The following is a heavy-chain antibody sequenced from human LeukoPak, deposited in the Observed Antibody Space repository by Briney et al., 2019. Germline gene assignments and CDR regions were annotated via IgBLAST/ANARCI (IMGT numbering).Heavy chain of an antibody. CDR3: ARAPDESVSVVRGVPHLPCFDY. D-gene: IGHD3-10*01. CDR1: GYTFTRHF. CDR2: INPSGDST. J-gene: IGHJ4*02. V-gene: IGHV1-46*01. Sequence: ASVKVSCKASGYTFTRHFMHWVRQAPGLGLEWMGIINPSGDSTNYAQKFQGRVTMTRDTSTNTVYMELSSLRSEDTAVYYCARAPDESVSVVRGVPHLPCFDYWGQGTLVTVSS.